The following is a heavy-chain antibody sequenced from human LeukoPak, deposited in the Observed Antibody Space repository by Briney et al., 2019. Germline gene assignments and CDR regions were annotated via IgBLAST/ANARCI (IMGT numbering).Heavy chain of an antibody. CDR3: ARDTCSGGSCYLD. D-gene: IGHD2-15*01. Sequence: GGSLRLSCAASGFTFSSYSMTWVRQAPGKGLEWVSYISSSSSTIYYADSVKGRFTISRDNAKNSLYLQMNSLRAEDTAVYYCARDTCSGGSCYLDWGQGTLVTVSS. CDR2: ISSSSSTI. CDR1: GFTFSSYS. J-gene: IGHJ4*02. V-gene: IGHV3-48*04.